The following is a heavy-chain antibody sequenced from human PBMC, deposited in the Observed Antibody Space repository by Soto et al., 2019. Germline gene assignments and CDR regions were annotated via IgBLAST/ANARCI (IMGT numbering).Heavy chain of an antibody. CDR2: IYYSGST. Sequence: PSETLSLTCTVSGGSISSGGYYWSWIRQHPGKGLEWIGYIYYSGSTYYKTSLKSRVTISVDTSKNQFSPKLSSVTAADTAVYYCARAKRSITMVRGVIPYNWFDPWGQGTLVTVSS. CDR3: ARAKRSITMVRGVIPYNWFDP. CDR1: GGSISSGGYY. D-gene: IGHD3-10*01. J-gene: IGHJ5*02. V-gene: IGHV4-31*03.